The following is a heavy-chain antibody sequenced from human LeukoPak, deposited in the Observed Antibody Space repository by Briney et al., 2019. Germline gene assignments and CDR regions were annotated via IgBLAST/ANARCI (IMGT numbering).Heavy chain of an antibody. Sequence: ASVKVSCKASGYTFTGYYMHWVRHAPGQGLEWMGWINPNSGGTNYAQKFQGRVTMTRDTSISTAYMERSRLRSDDTAVYYCARVVRGAAAGNNWFDPWGQGTLVTVSS. CDR1: GYTFTGYY. V-gene: IGHV1-2*02. CDR3: ARVVRGAAAGNNWFDP. J-gene: IGHJ5*02. CDR2: INPNSGGT. D-gene: IGHD6-13*01.